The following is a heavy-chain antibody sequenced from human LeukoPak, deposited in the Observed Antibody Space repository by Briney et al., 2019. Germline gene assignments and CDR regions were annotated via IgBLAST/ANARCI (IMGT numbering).Heavy chain of an antibody. V-gene: IGHV1-69*05. CDR3: AVDTAMGLYFDY. CDR1: GGTFSSYA. D-gene: IGHD5-18*01. Sequence: GASVKVSCKASGGTFSSYAISWVRQAPGQGLEWMGRIIPIFGTANYAQKFQGRVTITTDESTSTAYMELSSLRSEDTAVYYCAVDTAMGLYFDYRGQGTLVTVSS. CDR2: IIPIFGTA. J-gene: IGHJ4*02.